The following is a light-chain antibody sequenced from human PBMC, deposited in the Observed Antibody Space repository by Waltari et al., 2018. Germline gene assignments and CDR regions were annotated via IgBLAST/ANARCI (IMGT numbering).Light chain of an antibody. CDR1: QSLHSSY. V-gene: IGKV3-20*01. J-gene: IGKJ2*01. CDR3: LHYDSTSYT. Sequence: EIVLTQSPGTLSLSPGERATLSCRSSQSLHSSYLAWYQQRHGQPPRLLIYGASNRATGVPDRFSGSGSGTDFLLTIGRLEPEDYAVYYCLHYDSTSYTFGQGTKVDIK. CDR2: GAS.